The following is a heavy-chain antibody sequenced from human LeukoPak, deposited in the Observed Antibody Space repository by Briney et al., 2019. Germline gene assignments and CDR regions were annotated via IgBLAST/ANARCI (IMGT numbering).Heavy chain of an antibody. D-gene: IGHD1-1*01. V-gene: IGHV3-23*01. CDR1: GFTFSSYA. Sequence: GGCLSLSCAASGFTFSSYAMSWVRQAAGKGLEWVSAISGCGGSTYYADSVQGRFTISRDNSKNTLYLQMNSLRAEDTAVYYCAKEGVQLERLGWGQGTLVTVSS. J-gene: IGHJ4*02. CDR3: AKEGVQLERLG. CDR2: ISGCGGST.